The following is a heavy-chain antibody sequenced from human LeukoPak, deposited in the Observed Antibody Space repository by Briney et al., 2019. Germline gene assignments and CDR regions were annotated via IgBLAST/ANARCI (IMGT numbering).Heavy chain of an antibody. V-gene: IGHV4-39*07. J-gene: IGHJ3*02. CDR2: IFYSGNT. CDR3: ARGFRLSDSSFDM. CDR1: AGSIGSICYY. Sequence: SETLSLTCPVSAGSIGSICYYWAWTRQPPGKGLEWLGSIFYSGNTYYKSSLKSRGTIAVDPSKNQFSLKLNSVTAADTAVYYCARGFRLSDSSFDMWGQGTMVTVSS. D-gene: IGHD3-22*01.